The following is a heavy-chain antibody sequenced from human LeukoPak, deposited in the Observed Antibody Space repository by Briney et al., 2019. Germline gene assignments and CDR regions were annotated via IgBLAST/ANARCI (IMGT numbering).Heavy chain of an antibody. V-gene: IGHV4-61*02. CDR1: GGSISSGSYN. CDR2: INTSGTT. CDR3: ARDRAALIGFHY. Sequence: NTSQTLSLTCTVSGGSISSGSYNWTWIRQPAGKGLEWIGRINTSGTTYYNPSLKSRVTISVDTSKNQFSLKLSSVTAADTAVYYCARDRAALIGFHYWGQGTPVTVSS. D-gene: IGHD2-15*01. J-gene: IGHJ4*02.